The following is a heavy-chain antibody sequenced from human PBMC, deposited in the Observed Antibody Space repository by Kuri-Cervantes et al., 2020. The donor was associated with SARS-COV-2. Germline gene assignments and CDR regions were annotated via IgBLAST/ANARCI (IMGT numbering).Heavy chain of an antibody. D-gene: IGHD2-8*01. CDR3: AKDLIGHPLFDD. CDR1: GFTFSSYA. V-gene: IGHV3-30-3*01. J-gene: IGHJ4*02. CDR2: ISYDGSNK. Sequence: GGSRRLSCAASGFTFSSYAMHWVRQAPGKGLEWVAVISYDGSNKYYADSVKGRFTISRDNSKNTLYLQMNSLRAEDTAVYYCAKDLIGHPLFDDWGQGTMVTVSS.